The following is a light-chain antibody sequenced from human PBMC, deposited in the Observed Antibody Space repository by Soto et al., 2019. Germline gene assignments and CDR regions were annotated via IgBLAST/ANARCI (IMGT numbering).Light chain of an antibody. CDR1: QAINNY. CDR3: QHHHNLPH. J-gene: IGKJ1*01. CDR2: DAS. V-gene: IGKV1-33*01. Sequence: DIQMTQSPSSLSASVGDRVTITCQASQAINNYLHWYQQKPGKAPKLLIYDASNLEKGAPSRFSGSGSVTDFSFDSSSLQTEDVTTYYCQHHHNLPHFGQGTKVEIK.